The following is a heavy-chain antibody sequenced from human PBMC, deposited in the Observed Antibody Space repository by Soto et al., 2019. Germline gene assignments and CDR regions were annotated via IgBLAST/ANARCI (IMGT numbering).Heavy chain of an antibody. CDR2: IYYSGST. D-gene: IGHD1-26*01. V-gene: IGHV4-39*01. J-gene: IGHJ5*02. Sequence: QLQLQASGPGLVKPSETLSLTCTVSGGSISSSNYYWGWIRQPPGKGLEWIGSIYYSGSTYYNPSLKRRVTLSVGTSEVQFALRLSSVTAADTGVYYCATQEVGGSFVYTFDPWGEGTLVTVSS. CDR1: GGSISSSNYY. CDR3: ATQEVGGSFVYTFDP.